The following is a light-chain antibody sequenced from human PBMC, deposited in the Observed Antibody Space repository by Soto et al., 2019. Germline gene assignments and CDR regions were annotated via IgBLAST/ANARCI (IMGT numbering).Light chain of an antibody. CDR3: QQSNNWPWT. CDR2: GAS. CDR1: LTLGSN. J-gene: IGKJ1*01. Sequence: EIVMTQSPATLSVSPGERATLSCRASLTLGSNLAWYQQKPGQAPRLLIFGASTRATGIPARFSGSGSGTEFTLTISSLQSEDGAVYHCQQSNNWPWTFGQGTKVEIK. V-gene: IGKV3-15*01.